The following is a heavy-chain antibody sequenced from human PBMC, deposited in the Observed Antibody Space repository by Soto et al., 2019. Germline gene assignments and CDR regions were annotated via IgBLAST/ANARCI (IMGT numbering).Heavy chain of an antibody. CDR3: ANVPLTTVTTRKGGKQRFLDY. V-gene: IGHV3-23*01. Sequence: EVQLLESGGGLVQPGGSLRLSCAASGFTFSSYAMSWVRQAPGKGLEWVSAISGSGGSTYYADSVKGRFTISRDNSKNTLYLQMNSLRAEDTAVYYCANVPLTTVTTRKGGKQRFLDYWGQGTLVTVSS. CDR2: ISGSGGST. D-gene: IGHD4-17*01. J-gene: IGHJ4*02. CDR1: GFTFSSYA.